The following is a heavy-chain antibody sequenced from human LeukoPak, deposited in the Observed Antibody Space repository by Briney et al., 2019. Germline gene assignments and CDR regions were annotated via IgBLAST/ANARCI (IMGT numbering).Heavy chain of an antibody. D-gene: IGHD5-12*01. V-gene: IGHV3-15*01. Sequence: GVALRLSCAASGFTFSNAWMSWVRQAPGKGLEWVGRIRPKTYEGTTDNAAPVKGRFTISRDDSKSTLFLQMNSLKTEDTAVYYCATYMVAALHYWGQGTLVTVSA. CDR1: GFTFSNAW. CDR2: IRPKTYEGTT. CDR3: ATYMVAALHY. J-gene: IGHJ4*02.